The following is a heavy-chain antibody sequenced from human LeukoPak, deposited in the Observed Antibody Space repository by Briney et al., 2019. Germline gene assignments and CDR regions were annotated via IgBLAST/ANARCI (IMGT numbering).Heavy chain of an antibody. CDR3: ARSIPLWLKSNWFDP. V-gene: IGHV4-34*01. CDR2: INHSGST. CDR1: GGSFSGYY. D-gene: IGHD5-18*01. J-gene: IGHJ5*02. Sequence: SETLSLTCAVYGGSFSGYYWSWIRQPPGKGLEWIGEINHSGSTNYNPSLKSRVAISVDTSKNQFSLKLSSVTAADTAVYYCARSIPLWLKSNWFDPWGQGTLVTVSS.